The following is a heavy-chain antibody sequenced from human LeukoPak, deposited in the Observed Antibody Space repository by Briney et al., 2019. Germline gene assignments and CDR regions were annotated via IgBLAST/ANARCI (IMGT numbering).Heavy chain of an antibody. J-gene: IGHJ2*01. Sequence: ASVKVSCKVSGYTLTELSMHWVRQAPRKGLEWMGGFDPEDGETIYAQKFQGRVTMTEDTSTDTAYMELSSLRSEDTAVYYCATAGGYGSGSYYKAYWYFDLWGRGTLVTVSS. D-gene: IGHD3-10*01. CDR3: ATAGGYGSGSYYKAYWYFDL. CDR2: FDPEDGET. V-gene: IGHV1-24*01. CDR1: GYTLTELS.